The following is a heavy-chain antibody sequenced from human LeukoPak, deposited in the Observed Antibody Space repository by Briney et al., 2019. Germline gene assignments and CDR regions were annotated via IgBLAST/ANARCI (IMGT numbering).Heavy chain of an antibody. V-gene: IGHV1-69*01. CDR3: ARAEGYSSGWSSGTFDY. CDR2: IIPIFGTA. J-gene: IGHJ4*02. Sequence: ASVTVSCTASGGTFSSYAISWVRQAPGQGLEWMGGIIPIFGTANYAQKFQGRVTITADESTSTAYMELSSLRSEDTAVYYCARAEGYSSGWSSGTFDYWGQGTLVTVSS. D-gene: IGHD6-19*01. CDR1: GGTFSSYA.